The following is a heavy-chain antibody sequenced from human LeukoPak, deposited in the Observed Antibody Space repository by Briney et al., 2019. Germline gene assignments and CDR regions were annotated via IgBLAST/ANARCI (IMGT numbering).Heavy chain of an antibody. CDR2: ISSSSSYI. J-gene: IGHJ4*02. D-gene: IGHD3-22*01. CDR3: AREHDYYDSSGYSDY. Sequence: GGSLRLSCAASGFTFSSYSMNWVRQAPGKGLEWVSYISSSSSYIYYADSVKGRFTISRDNAKNSLYLQMNSLRAEDTAVYYCAREHDYYDSSGYSDYWGQGTLVTVSS. CDR1: GFTFSSYS. V-gene: IGHV3-21*05.